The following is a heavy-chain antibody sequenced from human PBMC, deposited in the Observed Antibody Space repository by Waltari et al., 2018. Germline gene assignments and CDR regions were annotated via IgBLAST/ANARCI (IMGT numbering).Heavy chain of an antibody. D-gene: IGHD3-10*01. V-gene: IGHV4-59*01. CDR1: GGSISSYY. CDR2: IYYSGST. Sequence: QVQLQESGPGLVKPSETLSLTCTVSGGSISSYYWSWIRQPPGKGLEWIGYIYYSGSTNYNPSLKSRVTISVDTSKKQFSLKLSSVTAADTAVYYCAREYDYGSGSYYKSGYFQHWGQGTLVTVSS. CDR3: AREYDYGSGSYYKSGYFQH. J-gene: IGHJ1*01.